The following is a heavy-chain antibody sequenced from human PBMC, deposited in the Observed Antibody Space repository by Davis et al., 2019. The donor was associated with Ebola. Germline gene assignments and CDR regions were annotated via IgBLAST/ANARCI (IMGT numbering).Heavy chain of an antibody. V-gene: IGHV5-10-1*01. J-gene: IGHJ6*03. Sequence: GESLKISCKGSGYSFTSYWISWVRQMPGKGLEWMGRIDPSDSYTNYGPSFQGHVTISADKSISTAYLQWSSLKASDTAMYYCARAIFGGVQVYYYMDVWGKGTTVTVSS. CDR1: GYSFTSYW. D-gene: IGHD3-3*01. CDR2: IDPSDSYT. CDR3: ARAIFGGVQVYYYMDV.